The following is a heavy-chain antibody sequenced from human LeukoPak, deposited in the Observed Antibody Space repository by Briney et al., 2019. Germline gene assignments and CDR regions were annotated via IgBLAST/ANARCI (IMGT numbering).Heavy chain of an antibody. CDR2: IYYSGST. CDR1: GGSISSTSFY. D-gene: IGHD4-17*01. J-gene: IGHJ6*02. CDR3: ARQEKTATSGAPHYGMDV. Sequence: SETLSLTCTVSGGSISSTSFYWGWIRQPPGKGLEWIGYIYYSGSTYYNPSLKSRVTISVDTSKNQFSLRLSSVTAAGTALYYCARQEKTATSGAPHYGMDVWGQGTTVTVSS. V-gene: IGHV4-39*01.